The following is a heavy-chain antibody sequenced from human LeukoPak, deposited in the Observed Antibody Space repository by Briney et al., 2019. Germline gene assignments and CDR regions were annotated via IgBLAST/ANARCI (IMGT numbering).Heavy chain of an antibody. J-gene: IGHJ4*02. Sequence: GGSLRLSCAASGFTFSTYGMHWVRQAQGKGLEGVALTWYDGSNKNYADSVKGRFTISRDNSKNTLYLQMNSLRGEDTGVYYCARGGLTIAESTTSWYLDYWGQGTLVTVFS. D-gene: IGHD1-26*01. CDR1: GFTFSTYG. CDR2: TWYDGSNK. V-gene: IGHV3-33*01. CDR3: ARGGLTIAESTTSWYLDY.